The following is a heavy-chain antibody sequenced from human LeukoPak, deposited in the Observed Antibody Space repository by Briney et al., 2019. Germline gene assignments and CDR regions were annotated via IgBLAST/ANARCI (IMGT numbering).Heavy chain of an antibody. CDR2: ISYDGSNK. Sequence: PGGSLRLSCAASGFTFSSYAMSWVRQAPGKGLEWVAVISYDGSNKYYADSVKGRFTISRDNSKNTLYLQMNSLRAEDTAVYYCASTKAVAAPCFDYWGQGTLVTVSS. CDR1: GFTFSSYA. D-gene: IGHD6-19*01. J-gene: IGHJ4*02. V-gene: IGHV3-30-3*01. CDR3: ASTKAVAAPCFDY.